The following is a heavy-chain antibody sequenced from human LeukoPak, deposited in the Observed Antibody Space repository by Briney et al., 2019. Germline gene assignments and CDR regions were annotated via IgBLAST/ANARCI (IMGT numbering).Heavy chain of an antibody. CDR3: ARVGGMATNDY. CDR2: INPSGGST. Sequence: TSVNVSCKASGYTFTSYYMHWVRQAPGRGLEWMGIINPSGGSTSYAQKFQGRVTMTRDTSTSTVYMELSSLRSEDTAVYYCARVGGMATNDYWGQGALFTASS. CDR1: GYTFTSYY. V-gene: IGHV1-46*01. D-gene: IGHD5-24*01. J-gene: IGHJ4*02.